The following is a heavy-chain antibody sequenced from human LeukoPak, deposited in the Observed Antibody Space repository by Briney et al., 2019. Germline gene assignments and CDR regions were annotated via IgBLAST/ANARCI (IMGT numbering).Heavy chain of an antibody. CDR3: ARWAGDSSAWYPDHFDY. CDR1: GGTFSNHA. Sequence: GASVKVSCTASGGTFSNHAISWVRQAPGQGLGWMGVIIPISGTANYAQKFQGRVTITADASTSTVYMELSSLTSDDTAVYYCARWAGDSSAWYPDHFDYWGQGTLVTVSS. J-gene: IGHJ4*02. D-gene: IGHD6-13*01. V-gene: IGHV1-69*13. CDR2: IIPISGTA.